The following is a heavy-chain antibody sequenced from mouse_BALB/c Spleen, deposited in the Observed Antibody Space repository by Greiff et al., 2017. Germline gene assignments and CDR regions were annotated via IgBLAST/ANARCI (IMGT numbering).Heavy chain of an antibody. CDR2: INPSSGYT. V-gene: IGHV1-4*02. CDR3: ARRENYGNYRKKYYAMDY. D-gene: IGHD2-1*01. J-gene: IGHJ4*01. CDR1: GYTFTSYT. Sequence: QVQLQQSAAELARPGASVKMSCKASGYTFTSYTMHWVKQRPGQGLEWIGYINPSSGYTEYNQKFKDKTTLTADKSSSTAYMQLSSLTSEDSAVYYCARRENYGNYRKKYYAMDYWGQGTSVTVSS.